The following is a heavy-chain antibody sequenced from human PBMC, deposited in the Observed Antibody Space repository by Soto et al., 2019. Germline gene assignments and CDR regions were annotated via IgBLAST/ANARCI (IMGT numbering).Heavy chain of an antibody. Sequence: VQLVESGGGVVQPGRSLRLSCAASGFTFSSYAMHWVRQAPGKGLEWVAVISYDGSNKYYADSVKGRFTISRDNSKNTLYLQMNSLRAEDTAVYYCARVREDGYNYALFLYWGQGTLVTVSS. CDR3: ARVREDGYNYALFLY. D-gene: IGHD5-12*01. V-gene: IGHV3-30-3*01. J-gene: IGHJ4*02. CDR2: ISYDGSNK. CDR1: GFTFSSYA.